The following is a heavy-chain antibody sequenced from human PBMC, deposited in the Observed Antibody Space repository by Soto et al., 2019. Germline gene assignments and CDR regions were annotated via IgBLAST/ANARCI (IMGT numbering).Heavy chain of an antibody. J-gene: IGHJ4*02. Sequence: SHTLSLPCAASGNSVSSNSAALNFIRQSPSRGLEWLGRTYYRSKWYSDYAGSVKSRITINADTSKNQFSLHLNSVTPQDTAVYYCAGGPYPLAYWGRGTVVTVSS. D-gene: IGHD2-2*01. V-gene: IGHV6-1*01. CDR1: GNSVSSNSAA. CDR3: AGGPYPLAY. CDR2: TYYRSKWYS.